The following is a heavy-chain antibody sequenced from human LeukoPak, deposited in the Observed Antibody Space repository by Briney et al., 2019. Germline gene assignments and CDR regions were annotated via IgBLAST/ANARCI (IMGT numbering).Heavy chain of an antibody. V-gene: IGHV3-15*01. CDR3: TTDPGDGITMIVVVKPDY. CDR1: GFTFGDYA. Sequence: PGRSLRLSCTASGFTFGDYAMSWFRQAPGKGLEWVGRIKSKTDGGTTDYAAPVKGRFTISRDDSKNTLYLQMNSLKTEDTAVYYCTTDPGDGITMIVVVKPDYWGQGTLVTVSS. CDR2: IKSKTDGGTT. J-gene: IGHJ4*02. D-gene: IGHD3-22*01.